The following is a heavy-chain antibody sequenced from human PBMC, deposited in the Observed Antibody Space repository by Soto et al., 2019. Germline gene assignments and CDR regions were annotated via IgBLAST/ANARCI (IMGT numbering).Heavy chain of an antibody. CDR2: IIPMFGTP. CDR1: GGTFSTYS. D-gene: IGHD6-19*01. V-gene: IGHV1-69*18. J-gene: IGHJ4*02. Sequence: QVQLVQSGAEVKEPGSSVKVSCKASGGTFSTYSISWVRQAPGQGLEWMGMIIPMFGTPDYAQKSQGRVTITADESPSTVSMELRSLRSADTAVYYCARAGGAYSSGWRYFDYWGQGTLVTVSS. CDR3: ARAGGAYSSGWRYFDY.